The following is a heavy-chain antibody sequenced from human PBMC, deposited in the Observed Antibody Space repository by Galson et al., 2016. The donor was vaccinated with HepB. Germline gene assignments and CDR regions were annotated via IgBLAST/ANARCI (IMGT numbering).Heavy chain of an antibody. CDR3: AREGHYSAWFVIDY. CDR2: IWSDGSNK. CDR1: GFAFSSHG. D-gene: IGHD6-19*01. V-gene: IGHV3-33*01. J-gene: IGHJ4*02. Sequence: SLRLSCAASGFAFSSHGLYWVRQVPGKGLEWVSVIWSDGSNKYYADSVKGRFTISRDNSKNTLYLQMNSLRAEDTAVYYCAREGHYSAWFVIDYWGQGTLVTVSS.